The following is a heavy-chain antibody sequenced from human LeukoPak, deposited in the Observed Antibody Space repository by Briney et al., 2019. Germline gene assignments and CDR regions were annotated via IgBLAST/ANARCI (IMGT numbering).Heavy chain of an antibody. Sequence: GGSLILSCVGSGFTFSSYSMNWVRQAPGKGLEWVSSMGSSGTKGYYADSVKGRFIISRDNAKNSLFLQMNSLRAEDSALYYCVRELGAPAAGAFDLWGQGTLVTVSS. J-gene: IGHJ3*01. CDR2: MGSSGTKG. CDR1: GFTFSSYS. CDR3: VRELGAPAAGAFDL. D-gene: IGHD1-26*01. V-gene: IGHV3-21*01.